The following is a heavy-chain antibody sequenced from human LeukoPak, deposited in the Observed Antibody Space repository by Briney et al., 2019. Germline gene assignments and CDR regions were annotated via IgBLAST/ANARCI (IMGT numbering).Heavy chain of an antibody. Sequence: KTSETLSLTCTVSGGSISSGSYYWSWIRQPAGKGLEWIGRIYTSGSTNYNPSLKSRVTISVDTSKNQFSLKLSSATAADTAVYYCARVGWGSAPYFDYWGQGTLVTVSS. CDR1: GGSISSGSYY. CDR3: ARVGWGSAPYFDY. CDR2: IYTSGST. J-gene: IGHJ4*02. D-gene: IGHD3-16*01. V-gene: IGHV4-61*02.